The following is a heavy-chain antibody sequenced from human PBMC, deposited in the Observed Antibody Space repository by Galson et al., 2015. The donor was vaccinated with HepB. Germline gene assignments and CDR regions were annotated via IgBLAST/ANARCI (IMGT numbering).Heavy chain of an antibody. J-gene: IGHJ3*02. V-gene: IGHV1-24*01. CDR3: AAIVGATHDAFDI. D-gene: IGHD1-26*01. CDR1: GYTLTELS. CDR2: FDPEDGET. Sequence: SVKVSCKVSGYTLTELSMHWVRQAPGKGLEWMGGFDPEDGETIYAQKFQGRVTMTEDTSTDTAYMELSSLRSEDTAVYYCAAIVGATHDAFDIWGQGTMVTVSS.